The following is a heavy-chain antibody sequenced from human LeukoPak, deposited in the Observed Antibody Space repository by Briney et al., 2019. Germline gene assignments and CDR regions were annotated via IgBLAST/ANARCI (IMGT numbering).Heavy chain of an antibody. J-gene: IGHJ5*02. CDR2: TYVSGNT. CDR3: AREVGA. D-gene: IGHD1-26*01. CDR1: GIDVSSNY. V-gene: IGHV3-66*01. Sequence: GGSLRLSCTVSGIDVSSNYISWVRQAPGKGLEWVSVTYVSGNTYYADSVKGRFIVSRDNSENTLYLEMNSLRVEDTGVYYCAREVGAWGQGTLVTVSS.